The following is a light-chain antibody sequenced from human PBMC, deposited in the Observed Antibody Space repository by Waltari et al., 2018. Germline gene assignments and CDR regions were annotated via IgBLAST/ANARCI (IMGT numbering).Light chain of an antibody. CDR1: QSVLYSPNNKNN. CDR2: WAS. CDR3: QQYAASPWT. Sequence: DIVMTQSPDSLAVSLGERATINCKSSQSVLYSPNNKNNLGWYQQKPGQPPQLLIYWASTRESGVPDRFSGSGSGTDSTLTISSLQAEDVAVYYCQQYAASPWTFGQGTKVEVK. V-gene: IGKV4-1*01. J-gene: IGKJ1*01.